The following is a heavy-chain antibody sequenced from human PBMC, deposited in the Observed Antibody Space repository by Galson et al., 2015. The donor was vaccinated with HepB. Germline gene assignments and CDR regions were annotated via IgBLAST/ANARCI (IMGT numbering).Heavy chain of an antibody. J-gene: IGHJ5*02. CDR2: TYYRSRWYS. Sequence: CAISGDSVSSNSAAWNWIRQSPSRGLEWLGRTYYRSRWYSDYAVSVKSRITINPDTSKNQFSLQLNSVTPEDTAVYYCARGIEMATQIQNWFDPWGQGSLVTVSS. D-gene: IGHD5-24*01. V-gene: IGHV6-1*01. CDR3: ARGIEMATQIQNWFDP. CDR1: GDSVSSNSAA.